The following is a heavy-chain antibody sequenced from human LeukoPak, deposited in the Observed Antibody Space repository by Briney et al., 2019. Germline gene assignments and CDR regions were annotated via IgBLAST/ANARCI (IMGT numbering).Heavy chain of an antibody. CDR2: IRYDGNNK. CDR1: GFTFSSYA. V-gene: IGHV3-30*04. J-gene: IGHJ4*02. Sequence: QPGRSLRLSCAASGFTFSSYAMHWVRQAPGKGLEWVAFIRYDGNNKYYADSVKGRFTISRDNSKNTLYLQMNSLRAEDTAVYHCAKDSISDVDIVATIKGNYFDYWGQGTLVTVSS. D-gene: IGHD5-12*01. CDR3: AKDSISDVDIVATIKGNYFDY.